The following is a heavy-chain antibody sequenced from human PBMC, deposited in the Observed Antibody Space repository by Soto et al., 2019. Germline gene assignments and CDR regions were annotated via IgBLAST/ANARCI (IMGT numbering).Heavy chain of an antibody. Sequence: EVQLLESGGGLVQPGGSLRLSCAASGFTFSSYAMRWVRQAPGKGLEWVSAISGSGGSTYYADSVKGRFTISRDNSKNKLYLQMNSLRAEDTAVYYCAKVVPPGGSGWPGFDYWGQGTLVTVSS. D-gene: IGHD6-19*01. CDR1: GFTFSSYA. J-gene: IGHJ4*02. V-gene: IGHV3-23*01. CDR2: ISGSGGST. CDR3: AKVVPPGGSGWPGFDY.